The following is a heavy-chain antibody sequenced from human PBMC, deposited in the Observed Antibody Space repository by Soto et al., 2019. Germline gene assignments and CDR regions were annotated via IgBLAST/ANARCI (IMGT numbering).Heavy chain of an antibody. V-gene: IGHV4-34*01. CDR2: INHSGST. CDR3: ASGIVVVPAAMTNWFDP. D-gene: IGHD2-2*01. CDR1: GGSFSGYY. Sequence: ASETLSLTCAVYGGSFSGYYWSWIRQPPGKGLEWIGEINHSGSTNYNPSLKSRVTISVDTSKNQFSLKLSSVTAADTAVYYCASGIVVVPAAMTNWFDPWGQGTLVTVSS. J-gene: IGHJ5*02.